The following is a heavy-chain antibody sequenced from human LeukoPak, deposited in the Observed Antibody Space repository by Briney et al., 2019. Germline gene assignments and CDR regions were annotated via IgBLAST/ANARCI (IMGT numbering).Heavy chain of an antibody. CDR3: AREAERRIVN. CDR2: IHVSGTT. Sequence: NASETLSLTCVVSGFSISSGYYWGWIRQPPGKGLEWIANIHVSGTTFYNSSLNSRVAISFDTSKNQFSLKLSSVTAADTAVYFCAREAERRIVNWDRGTLVTVSS. CDR1: GFSISSGYY. V-gene: IGHV4-38-2*02. D-gene: IGHD1-1*01. J-gene: IGHJ4*02.